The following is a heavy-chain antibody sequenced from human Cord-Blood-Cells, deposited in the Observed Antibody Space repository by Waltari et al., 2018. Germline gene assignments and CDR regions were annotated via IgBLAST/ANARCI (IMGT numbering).Heavy chain of an antibody. D-gene: IGHD3-22*01. CDR2: IYHSGST. CDR1: GGSIRSSHW. J-gene: IGHJ4*02. Sequence: QVQLQESGPGLVKPSGTLSLTCAVSGGSIRSSHWRSWVRQPPGKGLEWIGEIYHSGSTNYNPSLKSRVTISVDKSKNQFSLKLSSVTAADTAVYYCARDLGGGYYYFDYWGQGTLVTVSS. V-gene: IGHV4-4*02. CDR3: ARDLGGGYYYFDY.